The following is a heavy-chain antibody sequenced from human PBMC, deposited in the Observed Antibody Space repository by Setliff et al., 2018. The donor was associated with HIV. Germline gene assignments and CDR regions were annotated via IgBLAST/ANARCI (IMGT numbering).Heavy chain of an antibody. J-gene: IGHJ5*02. CDR1: GGSLSGHF. Sequence: PSETLSLTCAVYGGSLSGHFWSWIRQPPGKGLEWIGEINRSGSTNYNLSLRSRVTMSVDTSKNLFSLTLRSVTAADTAVYYCASAGPYCGDDCPYNWLTPWGQGTLVTVSS. CDR2: INRSGST. D-gene: IGHD2-21*02. V-gene: IGHV4-34*01. CDR3: ASAGPYCGDDCPYNWLTP.